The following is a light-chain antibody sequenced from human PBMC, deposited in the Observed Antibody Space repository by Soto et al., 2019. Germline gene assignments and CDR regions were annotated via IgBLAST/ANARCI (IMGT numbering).Light chain of an antibody. V-gene: IGKV1-39*01. Sequence: DIQMTQSPSTLCASIGDRVTIACRASQSIGNFLNWYQQRPGQAPELLIYAASNSQSGVPSRLSGSGSGTAFTLTIRSLRPADSATYYCQQTYSTWTFGQGTKVDI. CDR1: QSIGNF. CDR2: AAS. J-gene: IGKJ1*01. CDR3: QQTYSTWT.